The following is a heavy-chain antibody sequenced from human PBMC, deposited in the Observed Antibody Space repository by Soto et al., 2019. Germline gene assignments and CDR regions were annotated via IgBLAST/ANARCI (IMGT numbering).Heavy chain of an antibody. CDR2: ISYDGSNK. CDR3: AKEISPSGDDAFDFDY. Sequence: GGSLRLSCAASGFTFSSYGMHWVRQAPGKGLEWVAVISYDGSNKYYADSVKGRFTISRDNSKNTLYLQMNSLRAEDTAVYYWAKEISPSGDDAFDFDYWGQGTLVTVSS. CDR1: GFTFSSYG. V-gene: IGHV3-30*18. D-gene: IGHD5-12*01. J-gene: IGHJ4*02.